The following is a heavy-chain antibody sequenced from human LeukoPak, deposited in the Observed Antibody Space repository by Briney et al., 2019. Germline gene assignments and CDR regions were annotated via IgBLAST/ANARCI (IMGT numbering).Heavy chain of an antibody. CDR3: ANTMTGAVDI. CDR2: MYNRGSP. V-gene: IGHV3-53*01. Sequence: GGSLRLSCAASGFTVSSNYMSWVRQAPGKGLECVSVMYNRGSPYYADSVKGRFTISRDNAKNSLYLQMNSLRAEDTAVYYCANTMTGAVDIWGQGTLVTVSS. D-gene: IGHD3-22*01. CDR1: GFTVSSNY. J-gene: IGHJ3*02.